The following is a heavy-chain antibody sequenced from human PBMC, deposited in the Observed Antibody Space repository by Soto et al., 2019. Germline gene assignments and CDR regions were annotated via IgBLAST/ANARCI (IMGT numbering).Heavy chain of an antibody. CDR2: ISSSSSTI. CDR1: GFTFSSYS. Sequence: AASGFTFSSYSMNWVRQAPGKGLEWVSYISSSSSTIYYADSVKGRFTISRDNAKNSLYLQMNSLRDEDTAVYYCALLYSSAWYRLVSFYYWGQGSLVTVSS. V-gene: IGHV3-48*02. CDR3: ALLYSSAWYRLVSFYY. J-gene: IGHJ4*02. D-gene: IGHD6-19*01.